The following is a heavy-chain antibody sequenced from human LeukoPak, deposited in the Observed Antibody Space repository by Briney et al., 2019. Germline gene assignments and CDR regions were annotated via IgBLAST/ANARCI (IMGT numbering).Heavy chain of an antibody. Sequence: ASVKVSCKASGYTFTSYDINWVRQATGQGLEWMGWMNPNSGNTGYAQKFQGRVTMTRNTSISTAYMELSSLRSEDTAVYYCARGAYSSGWYPFDYWGQGTLVTVSS. D-gene: IGHD6-19*01. J-gene: IGHJ4*02. CDR1: GYTFTSYD. CDR2: MNPNSGNT. V-gene: IGHV1-8*01. CDR3: ARGAYSSGWYPFDY.